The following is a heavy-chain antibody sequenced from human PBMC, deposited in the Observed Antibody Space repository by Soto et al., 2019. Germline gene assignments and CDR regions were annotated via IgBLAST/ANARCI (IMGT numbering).Heavy chain of an antibody. J-gene: IGHJ6*03. V-gene: IGHV4-34*01. CDR3: ARGRGVATTNGINYYYYMDV. CDR2: INHSGST. Sequence: QVQLQQWGAGLLKPSETLSLTCAVYGESFSTYFWSWIRQSPGKGLMWIGEINHSGSTHYNPSLKSRVTISVDTSKNQFSLQLTSVTAADTAVYFCARGRGVATTNGINYYYYMDVWGKGTTVTVSS. D-gene: IGHD5-12*01. CDR1: GESFSTYF.